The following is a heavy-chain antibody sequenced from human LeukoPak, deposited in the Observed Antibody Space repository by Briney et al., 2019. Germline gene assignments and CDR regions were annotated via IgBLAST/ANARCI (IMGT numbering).Heavy chain of an antibody. CDR2: IYYSGTA. Sequence: SDTLSLTCAVSGYSISTSNWWGWIRPPPGKGLEWIGYIYYSGTAYYHPSLKSRVTMSVDTSKNHLSLKLSSVTAVDTAVYYCATTTGGSSHFDFWGQGTLVTVSS. CDR1: GYSISTSNW. CDR3: ATTTGGSSHFDF. J-gene: IGHJ4*02. V-gene: IGHV4-28*01. D-gene: IGHD2-15*01.